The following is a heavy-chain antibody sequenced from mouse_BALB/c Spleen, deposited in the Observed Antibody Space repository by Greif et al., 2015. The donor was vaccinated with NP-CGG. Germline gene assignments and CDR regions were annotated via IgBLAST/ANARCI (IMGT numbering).Heavy chain of an antibody. J-gene: IGHJ4*01. V-gene: IGHV14-3*02. CDR2: IDPANGNT. CDR3: ASGAYYRFLYAMDY. D-gene: IGHD2-14*01. Sequence: VQLKQSGAELVKPGASVKLSCTASGFNIKDTYMHWVKQRPEQGLEWIGRIDPANGNTKYDPKFQGKATITADTSSNTAYLQLSSLTSEDTAVYYCASGAYYRFLYAMDYWGQGTSVTVSS. CDR1: GFNIKDTY.